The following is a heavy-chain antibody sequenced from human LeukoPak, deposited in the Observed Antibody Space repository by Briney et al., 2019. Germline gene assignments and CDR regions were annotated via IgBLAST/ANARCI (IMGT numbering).Heavy chain of an antibody. D-gene: IGHD2-2*01. CDR3: AKEGYCSSTSCYLQYHFDY. CDR2: ISGSGGST. J-gene: IGHJ4*02. V-gene: IGHV3-23*01. CDR1: GFTFSSYV. Sequence: GGSLRLSCAASGFTFSSYVMHWVRQAPGKGLEWVSAISGSGGSTYYADSVKGRFTISRDNSKNTLYLQMNSLRAEDTAVYYCAKEGYCSSTSCYLQYHFDYWGQGTLVTVSS.